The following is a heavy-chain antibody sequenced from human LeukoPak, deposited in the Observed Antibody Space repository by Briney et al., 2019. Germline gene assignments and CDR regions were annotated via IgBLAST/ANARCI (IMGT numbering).Heavy chain of an antibody. CDR2: INHSGST. CDR3: ARGYCSGGSCLKGKYYYYYMDV. CDR1: GGSFGGYY. V-gene: IGHV4-34*01. Sequence: TSETLSLTCAVYGGSFGGYYWSWIRQPPGKGLEWIGEINHSGSTNYNPSRKSRVTISVDTSKNQFSLKLSSVTAADTAVYYCARGYCSGGSCLKGKYYYYYMDVWGKGTTVTISS. J-gene: IGHJ6*03. D-gene: IGHD2-15*01.